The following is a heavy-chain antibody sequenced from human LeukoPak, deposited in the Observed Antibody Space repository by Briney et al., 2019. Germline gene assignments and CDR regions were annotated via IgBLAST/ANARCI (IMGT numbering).Heavy chain of an antibody. Sequence: PGGSLRLSCAASGFTFSSYSMNWVRQAPGKGLEWVSSTSSSSSYIYYADSVKGRFTISRDNAKNSLYLQMNSLRAEDTAVYYCAREVVVPAAARHYYYYYYMDVWGKGTTVTVSS. J-gene: IGHJ6*03. CDR2: TSSSSSYI. V-gene: IGHV3-21*01. CDR1: GFTFSSYS. CDR3: AREVVVPAAARHYYYYYYMDV. D-gene: IGHD2-2*01.